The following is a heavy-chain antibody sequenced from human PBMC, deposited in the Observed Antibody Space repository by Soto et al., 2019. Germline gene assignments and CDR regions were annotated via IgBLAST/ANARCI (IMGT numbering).Heavy chain of an antibody. CDR3: ARAKVGTTFFDN. CDR2: IYPSVSS. V-gene: IGHV4-38-2*02. J-gene: IGHJ4*02. D-gene: IGHD1-1*01. Sequence: NPSETLSLTCNVSGFAISRGYYWSWVRQPPGKGLEWIGSIYPSVSSYHNPSLESRLTLSIDTSKNQFALKLASVTAADTALYYCARAKVGTTFFDNWGQGTQVTVSS. CDR1: GFAISRGYY.